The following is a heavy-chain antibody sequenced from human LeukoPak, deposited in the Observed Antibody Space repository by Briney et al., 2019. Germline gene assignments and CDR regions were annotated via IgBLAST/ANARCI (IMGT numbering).Heavy chain of an antibody. D-gene: IGHD3-22*01. CDR3: TKGPQVGSGYHPDY. Sequence: GGSLRLSCAASGFTLSDYAMSWVRQAPGKGLEWVSGISGSGGTIYYAGSVKGRFTISRDNSKNTMYLQMNSPRDDDTALYYCTKGPQVGSGYHPDYWGQGTLVTVSS. CDR1: GFTLSDYA. J-gene: IGHJ4*02. V-gene: IGHV3-23*01. CDR2: ISGSGGTI.